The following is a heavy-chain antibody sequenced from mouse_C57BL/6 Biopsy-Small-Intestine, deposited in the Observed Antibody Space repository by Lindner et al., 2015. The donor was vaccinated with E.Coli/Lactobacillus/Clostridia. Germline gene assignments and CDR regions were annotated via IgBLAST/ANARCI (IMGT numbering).Heavy chain of an antibody. CDR3: ALNSYWFFDV. V-gene: IGHV1-9*01. Sequence: VQLQESGAELMKPGASVKLSCKATGYTFTGYWIEWVKQRPGHGLEWIGEILPGSGRTNNNEKVKGKATFTADTSSNTVYMQLSSLTTEDSAIYYCALNSYWFFDVWGTGTTVTVSS. J-gene: IGHJ1*03. D-gene: IGHD1-3*01. CDR2: ILPGSGRT. CDR1: GYTFTGYW.